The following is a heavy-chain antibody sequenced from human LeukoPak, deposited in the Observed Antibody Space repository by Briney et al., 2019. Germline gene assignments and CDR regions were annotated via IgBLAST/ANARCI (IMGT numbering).Heavy chain of an antibody. D-gene: IGHD2-21*02. V-gene: IGHV4-34*01. CDR1: GGSFSGYY. CDR2: INHSGST. Sequence: SETLSLTCAVYGGSFSGYYWSWIRQPPGKGLEWIGEINHSGSTNYNPSLKSRVTISVDTSKNQFSLKLSSVTAADTAVYYCARGRGRRVVVVTARYFDYWGQGTLVTVSS. J-gene: IGHJ4*02. CDR3: ARGRGRRVVVVTARYFDY.